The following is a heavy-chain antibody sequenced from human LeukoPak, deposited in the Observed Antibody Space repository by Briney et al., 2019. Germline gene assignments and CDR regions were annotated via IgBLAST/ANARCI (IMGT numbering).Heavy chain of an antibody. Sequence: GGSLRLSCAASGFTFSSYGMHWVRQAPGKGLEWVAFIRYDGSNKYYADSVKGRFTISRDNSKNTLYLQMHSLRAEDTAVYYCAKTHGSGSYYTPDYWGQGTLVTVSS. D-gene: IGHD3-10*01. CDR3: AKTHGSGSYYTPDY. CDR2: IRYDGSNK. V-gene: IGHV3-30*02. CDR1: GFTFSSYG. J-gene: IGHJ4*02.